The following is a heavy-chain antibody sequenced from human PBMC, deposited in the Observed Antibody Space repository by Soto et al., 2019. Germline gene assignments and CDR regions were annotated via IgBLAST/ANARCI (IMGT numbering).Heavy chain of an antibody. CDR1: GGSISSSSYY. Sequence: SETLSLTCTVSGGSISSSSYYWGWIRQPPGKGLEWIGSIYYSGSTYYNPSLKSRVTISVDTSKNQFSLKLSSVTAADTAVYYCARHFSLYYYDSSGTPSWFDYWGQGTLVTVSS. V-gene: IGHV4-39*01. D-gene: IGHD3-22*01. CDR3: ARHFSLYYYDSSGTPSWFDY. CDR2: IYYSGST. J-gene: IGHJ4*02.